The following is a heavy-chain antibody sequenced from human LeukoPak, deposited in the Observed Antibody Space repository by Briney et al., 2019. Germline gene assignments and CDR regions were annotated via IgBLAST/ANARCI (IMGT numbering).Heavy chain of an antibody. CDR2: IYSTGGT. CDR1: GFTVSSNY. V-gene: IGHV3-53*04. J-gene: IGHJ6*02. D-gene: IGHD3-3*01. CDR3: AKFLGRITISGVVPYGMDV. Sequence: GGSLRLSCAASGFTVSSNYMTWVRQAPGKGLEWVSLIYSTGGTYSTDSVKGRFTISRHSSKNTLYLQINSLRREDTAVYYCAKFLGRITISGVVPYGMDVWGQGTTVTVSS.